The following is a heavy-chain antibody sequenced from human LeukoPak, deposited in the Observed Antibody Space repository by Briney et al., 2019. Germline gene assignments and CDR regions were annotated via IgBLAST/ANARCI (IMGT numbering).Heavy chain of an antibody. CDR1: ALTFSSYA. CDR2: ISGSGGST. CDR3: AKDPRGWLSTPDY. Sequence: VGSLRLSCTPSALTFSSYAISWVRQATVDGLEWVSAISGSGGSTYSADSVKGRFTISRDNSKNTLYLQMNSLRADDTAVYYCAKDPRGWLSTPDYWGQGTLVTVSS. D-gene: IGHD3-22*01. V-gene: IGHV3-23*01. J-gene: IGHJ4*02.